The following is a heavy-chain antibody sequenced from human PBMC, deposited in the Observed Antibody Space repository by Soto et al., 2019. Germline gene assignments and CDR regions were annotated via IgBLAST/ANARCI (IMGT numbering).Heavy chain of an antibody. V-gene: IGHV1-69*13. J-gene: IGHJ6*02. CDR1: GGTFTNYA. D-gene: IGHD2-2*01. CDR3: ARERSVGYCTTTTCPKPFYYYAMDV. Sequence: GASVKVSCKASGGTFTNYAFSWVRQAPGQGLEWMGGIIPIFGTPDYAQKFQGRVTITADESTRTASMELSSLRSDDTAVYYCARERSVGYCTTTTCPKPFYYYAMDVWGQGTTVTVSS. CDR2: IIPIFGTP.